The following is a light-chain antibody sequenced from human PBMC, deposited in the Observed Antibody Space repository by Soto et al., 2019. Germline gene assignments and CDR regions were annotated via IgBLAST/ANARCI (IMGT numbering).Light chain of an antibody. Sequence: AIPMTQSPSSLSASVGDRVTITCRASQGIRNDLGWYQQKPGKAPKLLIYAASSLQSRVPSRFSGSGSGTDFTLTISSLQPEDFATYYCLQDYNYPYTFGQGTKLEIK. CDR1: QGIRND. J-gene: IGKJ2*01. CDR2: AAS. CDR3: LQDYNYPYT. V-gene: IGKV1-6*01.